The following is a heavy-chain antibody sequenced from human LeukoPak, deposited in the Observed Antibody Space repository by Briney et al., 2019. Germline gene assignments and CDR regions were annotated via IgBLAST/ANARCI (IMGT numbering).Heavy chain of an antibody. CDR2: ISVGKGDS. D-gene: IGHD1-26*01. J-gene: IGHJ4*02. V-gene: IGHV1-3*03. CDR3: ARDKGGSYLDV. CDR1: GYTFTSYT. Sequence: ASVKVSCKASGYTFTSYTIHWVRQAPGQSLEWMGWISVGKGDSKCAQEFQGRVTLTRDTSATTAYLEVSSLRPEDTAVYYCARDKGGSYLDVWGQGTLVTVSS.